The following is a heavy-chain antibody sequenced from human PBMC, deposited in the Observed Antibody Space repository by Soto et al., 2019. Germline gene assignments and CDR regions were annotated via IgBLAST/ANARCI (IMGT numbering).Heavy chain of an antibody. Sequence: EVQLVESGGGLVKPGGSLRLSCAASGFTFSSYSMNWVRQAPGKGLEWVSSISSSSSYIYYADSVKGRFTISRDNVKNSRYLQMNSLRVEDTAVYYWARDYDFLSGYPAAGGMDVWGKGTTVTVSS. CDR1: GFTFSSYS. CDR2: ISSSSSYI. D-gene: IGHD3-3*01. CDR3: ARDYDFLSGYPAAGGMDV. V-gene: IGHV3-21*01. J-gene: IGHJ6*04.